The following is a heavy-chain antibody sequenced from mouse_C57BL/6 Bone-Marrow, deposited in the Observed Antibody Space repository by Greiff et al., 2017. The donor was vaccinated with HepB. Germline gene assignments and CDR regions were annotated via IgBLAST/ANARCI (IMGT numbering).Heavy chain of an antibody. D-gene: IGHD2-3*01. CDR2: IWSGGST. Sequence: VQLPQSGPGLVQPSQSLSITCTVSGFSLTRHGVHWVRQSPGKGLEWLGVIWSGGSTDYNGAFISGLSISKDDSKSQVFFIMNSLQADDTAIYYCARGRGYYRNFDVWGTGTTVTVSS. J-gene: IGHJ1*03. V-gene: IGHV2-2*01. CDR3: ARGRGYYRNFDV. CDR1: GFSLTRHG.